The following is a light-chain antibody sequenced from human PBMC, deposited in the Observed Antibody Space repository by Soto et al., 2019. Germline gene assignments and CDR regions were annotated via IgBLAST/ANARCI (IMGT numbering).Light chain of an antibody. V-gene: IGKV3-15*01. CDR1: QSVNSN. Sequence: EIVMTQSPATLSVSPGERATLSCRASQSVNSNLAWYQQKPGQAPRLLIYGASTRATGIPARFSGSGSGTEFTLTISSLQSEDFAAYYCQQYNNWPYTFGQGTKLEIK. CDR3: QQYNNWPYT. CDR2: GAS. J-gene: IGKJ2*01.